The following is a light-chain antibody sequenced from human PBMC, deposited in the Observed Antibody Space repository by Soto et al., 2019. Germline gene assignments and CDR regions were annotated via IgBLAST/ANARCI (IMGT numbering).Light chain of an antibody. J-gene: IGKJ3*01. CDR1: QSVLYSSNNENY. CDR3: QQCYTTPFA. V-gene: IGKV4-1*01. Sequence: DIVMTQSPDSLAVSLGEWATINCKSSQSVLYSSNNENYLAWYQQKPGQPPKLLIYWASTRESGVPDRFSGSGSGTDFTLTISSLQAEDVAVYYCQQCYTTPFAFGPGTKVDIK. CDR2: WAS.